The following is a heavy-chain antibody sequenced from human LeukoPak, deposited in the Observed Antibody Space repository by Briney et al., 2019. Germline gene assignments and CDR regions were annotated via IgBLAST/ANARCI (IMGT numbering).Heavy chain of an antibody. CDR1: GFTFSSYS. D-gene: IGHD3-9*01. CDR3: ARGPRKRILRYFDWLLEGFSDY. V-gene: IGHV3-48*01. J-gene: IGHJ4*02. CDR2: ISSSSSTI. Sequence: PGGSLRLSCAASGFTFSSYSMNWARQAPGKGLEWVSYISSSSSTIYYADSVKGRFTISRDNAKNSLYLQMNSLRAEDTAVYYCARGPRKRILRYFDWLLEGFSDYWGQGTLVTVSS.